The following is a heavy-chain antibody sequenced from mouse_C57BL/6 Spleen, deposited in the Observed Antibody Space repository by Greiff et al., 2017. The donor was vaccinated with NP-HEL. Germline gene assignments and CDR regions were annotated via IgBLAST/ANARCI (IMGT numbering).Heavy chain of an antibody. CDR1: GYTFTSYG. D-gene: IGHD4-1*01. V-gene: IGHV1-81*01. Sequence: QVQLQQSGAELARPGASVKLSCKASGYTFTSYGISWVKQRPGQGLEWIGEIYPRSGNTYYNEKFKGKATLTADKSSSTAYMELRSLTSEDSAVYFCAINWDEEVARDYWGQGTSVTVSS. CDR2: IYPRSGNT. J-gene: IGHJ4*01. CDR3: AINWDEEVARDY.